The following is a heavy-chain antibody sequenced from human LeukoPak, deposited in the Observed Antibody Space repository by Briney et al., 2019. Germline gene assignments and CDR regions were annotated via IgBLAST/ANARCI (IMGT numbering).Heavy chain of an antibody. CDR1: GFTFSSYS. D-gene: IGHD6-19*01. V-gene: IGHV3-21*01. J-gene: IGHJ4*02. CDR2: ISSSSSYI. Sequence: GGSLRLSCAASGFTFSSYSMNWVRQAPGKGLEWVSPISSSSSYIYYADSVKGRFTISRDNAKNSLYLQMNSLRAGDTAVYYCARDPGGIAVAGPLSGYWGQGTLVTVSS. CDR3: ARDPGGIAVAGPLSGY.